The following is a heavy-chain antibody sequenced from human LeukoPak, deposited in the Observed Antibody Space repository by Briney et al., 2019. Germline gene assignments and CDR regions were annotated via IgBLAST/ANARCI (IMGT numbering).Heavy chain of an antibody. CDR2: INPNSGAA. J-gene: IGHJ4*02. V-gene: IGHV1-2*06. Sequence: AAVKVSFKPSGYTFTDYYMHWVRQAPGQGPEWMGRINPNSGAADYAQKFRGRVTMIRDTSITTAYLDLSRLKSDDTAVSPCARASYRNAAPHFDSWGQGTLVTVSS. CDR3: ARASYRNAAPHFDS. CDR1: GYTFTDYY.